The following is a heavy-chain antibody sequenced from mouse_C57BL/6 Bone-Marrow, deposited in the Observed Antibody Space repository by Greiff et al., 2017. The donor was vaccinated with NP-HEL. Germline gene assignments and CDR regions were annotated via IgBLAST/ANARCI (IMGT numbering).Heavy chain of an antibody. CDR1: GYTFTSYW. Sequence: QVQLQQPGAELVKPGASVKLSCKASGYTFTSYWMHWVKQRPGQGLEWIGMIHPNSVSTNYNEKFKSKATLTVDKSSSTAYMQLSSLTSEDSAVYYCAREEGYYGSTWFAYWGQGTLVTVSA. V-gene: IGHV1-64*01. J-gene: IGHJ3*01. CDR3: AREEGYYGSTWFAY. CDR2: IHPNSVST. D-gene: IGHD1-1*01.